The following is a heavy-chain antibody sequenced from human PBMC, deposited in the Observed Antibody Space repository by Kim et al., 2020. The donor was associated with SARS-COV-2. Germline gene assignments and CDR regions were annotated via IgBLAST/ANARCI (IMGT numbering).Heavy chain of an antibody. D-gene: IGHD3-22*01. J-gene: IGHJ4*02. V-gene: IGHV3-33*01. Sequence: KYYADSVKGRFTIARDNSKNTLYLQMNSLRAEDTAVYYCARVGSGYYFDYWGQGTLVTVSS. CDR2: K. CDR3: ARVGSGYYFDY.